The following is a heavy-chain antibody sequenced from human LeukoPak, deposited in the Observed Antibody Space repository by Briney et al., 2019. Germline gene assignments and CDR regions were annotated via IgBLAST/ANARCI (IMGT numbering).Heavy chain of an antibody. CDR1: GFTFNSYN. J-gene: IGHJ4*02. Sequence: GGSLRLSCAASGFTFNSYNMNWVRQAPGKGLVWVSRINSDGSSTSYADSVKGRFTISRDNAKNTLYLQMNSLRAEDTAVYYCARPGIGFDYWGQGTLVTVSS. V-gene: IGHV3-74*01. CDR2: INSDGSST. D-gene: IGHD1-26*01. CDR3: ARPGIGFDY.